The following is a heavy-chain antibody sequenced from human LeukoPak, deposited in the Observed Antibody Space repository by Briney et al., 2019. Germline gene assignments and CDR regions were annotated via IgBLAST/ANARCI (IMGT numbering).Heavy chain of an antibody. CDR1: GFTFSSYA. Sequence: PGGSLRLSCAASGFTFSSYAMSWVRQAPGKGLEWVSAISGSGGSTYYADSVKGLFTISRDNSKNTLYLQMNSLRPEDTAVYYCAGITMIVVVITTFDYWGEGTLVTVSS. V-gene: IGHV3-23*01. D-gene: IGHD3-22*01. CDR2: ISGSGGST. CDR3: AGITMIVVVITTFDY. J-gene: IGHJ4*02.